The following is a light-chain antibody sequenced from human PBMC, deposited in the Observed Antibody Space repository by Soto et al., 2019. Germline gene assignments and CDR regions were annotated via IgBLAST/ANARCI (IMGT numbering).Light chain of an antibody. J-gene: IGLJ1*01. Sequence: HCLLTQPPSLSGAPVQRVTISCTGSSSNIGSTYDVQWYQQLPGTAPKLLIHGNTNRPSGVPDRFSGSKSGTSASLAITGLQADDEADYYCQSYDDSLSVHYVFGTGTKVTVL. CDR3: QSYDDSLSVHYV. CDR1: SSNIGSTYD. CDR2: GNT. V-gene: IGLV1-40*01.